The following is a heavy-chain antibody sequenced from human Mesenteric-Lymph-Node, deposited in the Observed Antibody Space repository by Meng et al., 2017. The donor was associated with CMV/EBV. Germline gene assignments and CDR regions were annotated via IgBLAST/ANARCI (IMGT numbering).Heavy chain of an antibody. J-gene: IGHJ4*02. D-gene: IGHD3-9*01. CDR2: INHSGST. CDR1: GGSFSGYY. Sequence: QLHKCVAGLLKPSETLSGPCAVYGGSFSGYYWNWIRQSPEKGLEWIGEINHSGSTTYNPSFTSRIIISVDTSTNQISLNMSSVTAADTAVYYCARGSSYDILTGYFDYWGQGALVTVSS. CDR3: ARGSSYDILTGYFDY. V-gene: IGHV4-34*01.